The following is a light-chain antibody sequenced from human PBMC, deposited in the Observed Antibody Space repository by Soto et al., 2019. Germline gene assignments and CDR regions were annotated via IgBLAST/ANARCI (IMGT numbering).Light chain of an antibody. CDR3: SSFSGFSTV. CDR1: SSDVGGYNY. Sequence: QSALTQPPSASGSPGQSVTISCTGTSSDVGGYNYVSWYQQHPGKAPRLVIYEVTKRPSGVPDRFSGSKSGNTASLTVSGIKDDDEADYYCSSFSGFSTVFGTGTKLTVL. CDR2: EVT. J-gene: IGLJ1*01. V-gene: IGLV2-8*01.